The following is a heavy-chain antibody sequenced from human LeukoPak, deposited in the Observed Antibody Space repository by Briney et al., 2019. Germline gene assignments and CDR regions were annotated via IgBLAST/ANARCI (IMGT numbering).Heavy chain of an antibody. V-gene: IGHV3-23*01. CDR2: ISGSGGST. CDR1: GFTFSSYA. CDR3: ANQKRGYSYGLTLDY. D-gene: IGHD5-18*01. J-gene: IGHJ4*02. Sequence: PGGSLRLSCAASGFTFSSYAMSWVRQAPGKGLEWVSAISGSGGSTYYADSVKGRFTISRDNSKNTLYLQMNSLRAEDTAVYYCANQKRGYSYGLTLDYWGQGTLVTVSS.